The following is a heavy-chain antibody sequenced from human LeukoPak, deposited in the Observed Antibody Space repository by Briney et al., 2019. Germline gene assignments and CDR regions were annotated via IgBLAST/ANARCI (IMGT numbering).Heavy chain of an antibody. Sequence: RASVKVSCKASGGTFSSYAISWVRQAPGQGLEWMGGIIPIFGTANCAQKLQGRVTITADESTSTAYMELSSLRSEDTAVYYCARAAPEYCGGDCYSTYYYYGMDVWGQGTTVTVSS. CDR1: GGTFSSYA. CDR3: ARAAPEYCGGDCYSTYYYYGMDV. V-gene: IGHV1-69*01. J-gene: IGHJ6*02. CDR2: IIPIFGTA. D-gene: IGHD2-21*02.